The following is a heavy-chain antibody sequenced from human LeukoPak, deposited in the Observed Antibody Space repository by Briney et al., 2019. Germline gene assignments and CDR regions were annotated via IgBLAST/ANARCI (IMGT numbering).Heavy chain of an antibody. Sequence: FTXXGINWMRQAPGQGLEWMGWISSYNGNTNYXQKLQGRVTMTTDTSTSTAYMELRSLRYDDTAVYYCARXXXXXXSXXXXTWGQGXMXTVSS. CDR2: ISSYNGNT. CDR1: FTXXG. J-gene: IGHJ3*01. CDR3: ARXXXXXXSXXXXT. V-gene: IGHV1-18*01.